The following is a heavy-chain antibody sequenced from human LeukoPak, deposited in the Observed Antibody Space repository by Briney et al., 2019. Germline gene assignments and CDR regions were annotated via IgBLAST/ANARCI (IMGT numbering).Heavy chain of an antibody. CDR3: ARDRGYSSGVDY. V-gene: IGHV3-74*01. Sequence: PGGSLRLSCAASGFTFSSYWMHWVRQAPGKGLVWVSRINSDGSSTSYADSVKGRFTISRDNAKNTLYLQMNSLRAEDTAMYYCARDRGYSSGVDYWGQGTLVTVSS. J-gene: IGHJ4*02. D-gene: IGHD6-19*01. CDR1: GFTFSSYW. CDR2: INSDGSST.